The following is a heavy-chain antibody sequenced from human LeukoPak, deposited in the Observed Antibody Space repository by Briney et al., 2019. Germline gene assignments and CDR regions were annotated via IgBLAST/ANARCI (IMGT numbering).Heavy chain of an antibody. CDR3: ARSKGGTYSWFDP. J-gene: IGHJ5*02. CDR1: GGSISSYY. CDR2: IYYGGST. Sequence: SETLSPTCTVSGGSISSYYWSWIRQPPGKGLEWIGYIYYGGSTTYNPSLKSRVTISVDTSKNQFSLKLSSVTAADTAVYYCARSKGGTYSWFDPWGQGTLVTVSS. D-gene: IGHD1-26*01. V-gene: IGHV4-59*08.